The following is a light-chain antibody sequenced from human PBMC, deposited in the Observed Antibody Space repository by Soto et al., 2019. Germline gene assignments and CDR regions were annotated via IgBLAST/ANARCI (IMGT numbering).Light chain of an antibody. V-gene: IGKV3-20*01. CDR1: QSVSNNF. Sequence: ENVLTQSPGTLSLSPGERATLSCRASQSVSNNFLAWYQQKPGQAPRLLIYGASNRATGIPDRFRGSGSGTDFTLTISRLEPEDYAVYFCQQYISSPRTFRQGTKVEIK. CDR3: QQYISSPRT. J-gene: IGKJ1*01. CDR2: GAS.